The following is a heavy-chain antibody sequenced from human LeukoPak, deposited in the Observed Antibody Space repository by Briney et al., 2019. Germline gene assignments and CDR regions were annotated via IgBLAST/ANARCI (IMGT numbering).Heavy chain of an antibody. J-gene: IGHJ4*02. Sequence: PGGSLRLSCAASGFTFRSYAINWVRQAPGKGLEWVAVISYDGSKKYYADSVKGRLTISRDNSKNMLYLQMNSLRAEDTAVYYCAKDLSAGCSSTSCYGFDYWGQGTLVTVSS. CDR3: AKDLSAGCSSTSCYGFDY. CDR2: ISYDGSKK. V-gene: IGHV3-30*04. CDR1: GFTFRSYA. D-gene: IGHD2-2*01.